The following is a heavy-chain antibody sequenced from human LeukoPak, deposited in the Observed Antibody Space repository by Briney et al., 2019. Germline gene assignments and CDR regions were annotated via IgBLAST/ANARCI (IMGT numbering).Heavy chain of an antibody. CDR2: ISSSYNYI. CDR3: ARDLGVIVHPSDY. D-gene: IGHD3-16*02. J-gene: IGHJ4*02. V-gene: IGHV3-21*01. Sequence: GGSLRLSCAASGFTVSSYSMNWVRQAPGKWLEWVSSISSSYNYIYYADSVKGRFTISRDNAKNSLYLQMNSLRAEDTAVYYCARDLGVIVHPSDYWGQGTLVTVSS. CDR1: GFTVSSYS.